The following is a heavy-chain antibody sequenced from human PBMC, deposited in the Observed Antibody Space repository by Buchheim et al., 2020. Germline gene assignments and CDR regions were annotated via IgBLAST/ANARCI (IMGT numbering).Heavy chain of an antibody. CDR3: AKYGGIDAFDV. CDR2: IVASDSSS. Sequence: IQLMESGGTLVKPGGSLRLSCAASGFSFSNYAMAWVRQAPGKGLEWVSEIVASDSSSYYADSVKGRFTISRDNSKNTVYLQMNSLRAEDTAVYYCAKYGGIDAFDVWGQGT. D-gene: IGHD4-23*01. V-gene: IGHV3-23*01. J-gene: IGHJ3*01. CDR1: GFSFSNYA.